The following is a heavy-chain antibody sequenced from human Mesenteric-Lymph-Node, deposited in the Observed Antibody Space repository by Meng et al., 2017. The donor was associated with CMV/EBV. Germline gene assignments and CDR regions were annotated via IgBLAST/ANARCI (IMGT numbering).Heavy chain of an antibody. V-gene: IGHV3-48*04. Sequence: GGSLRLSCAASGFTFSSYSMNWVRQAPGKGLEWVSYISSSSSTIYYADSVKGRFTISRDNAKNSLYLQMNSLRAEDTAIYFCARVPDPFRSGYYYFGMDVWGQGTTVTVSS. CDR2: ISSSSSTI. CDR1: GFTFSSYS. CDR3: ARVPDPFRSGYYYFGMDV. D-gene: IGHD3-3*01. J-gene: IGHJ6*02.